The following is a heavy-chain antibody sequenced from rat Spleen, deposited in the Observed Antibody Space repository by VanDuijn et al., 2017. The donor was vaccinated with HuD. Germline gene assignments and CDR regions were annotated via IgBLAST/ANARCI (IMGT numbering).Heavy chain of an antibody. J-gene: IGHJ2*01. CDR2: ISYEGSST. CDR1: GFTFSDYY. V-gene: IGHV5-22*01. CDR3: ARLGHYYVMDA. D-gene: IGHD1-12*01. Sequence: EVQLVESGGGLVQPGRSLKLSCAASGFTFSDYYMAWVRQAPKKGLEWVASISYEGSSTYYGDSLKGRFTISRDNAKSTLYLQMNSLRSEDTATYYCARLGHYYVMDAWGQGVMVTVSS.